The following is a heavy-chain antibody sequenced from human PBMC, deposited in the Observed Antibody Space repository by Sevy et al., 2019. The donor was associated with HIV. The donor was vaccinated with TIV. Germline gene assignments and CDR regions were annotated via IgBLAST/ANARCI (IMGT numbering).Heavy chain of an antibody. J-gene: IGHJ4*02. CDR1: GFTFSSYW. Sequence: GGSLRLSCAASGFTFSSYWMHWVRQAPGKGLVWVSRVNSDGSSTSYADSVKGRFTISRDNVKNTLYLQMNSLRAEDTAVYYCARGAAAGTFDYWGQGTLVTVSS. V-gene: IGHV3-74*01. CDR2: VNSDGSST. CDR3: ARGAAAGTFDY. D-gene: IGHD6-13*01.